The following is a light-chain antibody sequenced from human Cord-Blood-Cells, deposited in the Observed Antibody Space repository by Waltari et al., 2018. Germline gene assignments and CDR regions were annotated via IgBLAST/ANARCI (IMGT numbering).Light chain of an antibody. Sequence: QSALTQPASVSGSPGQSITISCTGTSSDVGGYNYVSLYQQHPGKAPKLMIYDVSNRSSGVSNRFSGSKSCNTASLTISGLQAEDEADYYCSSYTSSSTVFGGGTKLTVL. CDR2: DVS. CDR1: SSDVGGYNY. CDR3: SSYTSSSTV. V-gene: IGLV2-14*01. J-gene: IGLJ2*01.